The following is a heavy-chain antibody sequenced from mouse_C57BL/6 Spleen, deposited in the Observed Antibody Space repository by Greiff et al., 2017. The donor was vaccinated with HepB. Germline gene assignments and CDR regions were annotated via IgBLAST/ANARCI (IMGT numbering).Heavy chain of an antibody. V-gene: IGHV1-62-2*01. CDR2: FYPGSGSI. Sequence: QVQLQQSGAELVKPGASVKLSCKASGYTFTEYTIHWVKQRSGQGLEWIGWFYPGSGSIKYNEKFKGKATLTAEKFSSTAYMQLSSLTSEDSAVYFCAREGDYYGSSSDWYFDVWGTGTTVTVSS. D-gene: IGHD1-1*01. J-gene: IGHJ1*03. CDR3: AREGDYYGSSSDWYFDV. CDR1: GYTFTEYT.